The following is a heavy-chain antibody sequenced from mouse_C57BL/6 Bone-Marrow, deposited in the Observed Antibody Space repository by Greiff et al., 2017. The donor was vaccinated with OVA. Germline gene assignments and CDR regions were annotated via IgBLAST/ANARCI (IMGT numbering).Heavy chain of an antibody. CDR3: AIEAWTVVATCDY. V-gene: IGHV1-74*01. D-gene: IGHD1-1*01. CDR2: IHPSDSDT. CDR1: GYTFTSYW. J-gene: IGHJ2*01. Sequence: QVQLQQPGAELVKPGASVKVSCKASGYTFTSYWMHWVKQRPGQGLEWIGRIHPSDSDTIYNQKFKGKATLTVDKSSSTAYMQLSSLTSEDAAVYYCAIEAWTVVATCDYWGQGTTLTVSS.